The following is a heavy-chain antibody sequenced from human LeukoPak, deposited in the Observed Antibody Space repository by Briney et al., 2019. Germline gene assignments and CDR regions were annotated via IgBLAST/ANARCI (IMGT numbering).Heavy chain of an antibody. J-gene: IGHJ4*02. Sequence: PGGSLTLSCSFSGLIATSNYMAWVRQAPGKGLQWISFIYGGGNTLYADSVMGRFSISRDSSKSTLYLQMSSLRVEDTAVYYCATGGRSGMAFDFWGQGTLVTVSS. CDR2: IYGGGNT. CDR3: ATGGRSGMAFDF. CDR1: GLIATSNY. V-gene: IGHV3-53*01. D-gene: IGHD5-24*01.